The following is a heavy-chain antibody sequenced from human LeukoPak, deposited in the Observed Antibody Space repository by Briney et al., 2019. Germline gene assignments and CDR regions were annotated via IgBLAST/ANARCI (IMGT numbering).Heavy chain of an antibody. Sequence: SETLSLTCTVSGGSISSYYWSWIRQPPGKGLEWIGYIYYSGSTNYNPSLKSRVTISVDTSKNQFSLKLSSVTAADTAVYYCARGVVVVAPRAGNWFDPWGQGTLVTVSS. CDR2: IYYSGST. D-gene: IGHD2-15*01. CDR3: ARGVVVVAPRAGNWFDP. V-gene: IGHV4-59*08. J-gene: IGHJ5*02. CDR1: GGSISSYY.